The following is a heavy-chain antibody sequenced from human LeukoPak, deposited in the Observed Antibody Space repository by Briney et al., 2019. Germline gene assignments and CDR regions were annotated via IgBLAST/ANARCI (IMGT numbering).Heavy chain of an antibody. CDR1: GLSFTNAW. Sequence: GGSLRLSCADSGLSFTNAWMSWVRQAPGKGLEWVGRIKSKGDGEATDYAAPVKGRFTMSRDDSKGMLYLYMNSLKTEDTAVYYCTTDLGITMIRGVIVYWGRGTLVTVSS. J-gene: IGHJ4*02. CDR3: TTDLGITMIRGVIVY. V-gene: IGHV3-15*01. D-gene: IGHD3-10*01. CDR2: IKSKGDGEAT.